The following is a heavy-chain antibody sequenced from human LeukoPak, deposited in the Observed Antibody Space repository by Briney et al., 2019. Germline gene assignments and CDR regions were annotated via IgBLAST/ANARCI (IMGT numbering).Heavy chain of an antibody. Sequence: SETLSLTCAVYGGSFSGYYWSWIRQPPGKGLEWIGEINHSGSTNYNPSLKSRVTISVDTSKNQFSLKLSSVTAADTAVYYCARVAHYYDILTGYPRPQYYFDYWGQGTLVTVSS. CDR3: ARVAHYYDILTGYPRPQYYFDY. J-gene: IGHJ4*02. CDR2: INHSGST. D-gene: IGHD3-9*01. CDR1: GGSFSGYY. V-gene: IGHV4-34*01.